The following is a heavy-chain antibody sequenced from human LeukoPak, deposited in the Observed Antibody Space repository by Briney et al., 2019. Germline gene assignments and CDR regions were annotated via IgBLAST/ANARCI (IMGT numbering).Heavy chain of an antibody. CDR3: ARLDYGDYVGY. CDR2: IKQDGSEK. CDR1: GFTLSSYW. Sequence: GGSLRLSCAASGFTLSSYWMSWVRQAPGKGLEWVANIKQDGSEKYYVDSVKGRFTISRDNAKNSLYLQMNSLRAEDTAVYYCARLDYGDYVGYWGQGTLVTVSS. V-gene: IGHV3-7*01. J-gene: IGHJ4*02. D-gene: IGHD4-17*01.